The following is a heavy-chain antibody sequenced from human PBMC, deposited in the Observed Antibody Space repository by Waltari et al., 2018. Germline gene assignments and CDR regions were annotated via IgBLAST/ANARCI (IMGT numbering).Heavy chain of an antibody. CDR1: GFTFHDYG. J-gene: IGHJ4*02. CDR3: VRGSTGTIFDY. Sequence: EVQLVESGGGVVGHGGSLRLSCVVFGFTFHDYGMTWVRQVPGRGLEWVSGINWNGGRTRYTDSVKGRFTISRDNAKNSLYLQMNSLRAEDTALYYCVRGSTGTIFDYWGQGTLVTVSS. V-gene: IGHV3-20*04. D-gene: IGHD1-7*01. CDR2: INWNGGRT.